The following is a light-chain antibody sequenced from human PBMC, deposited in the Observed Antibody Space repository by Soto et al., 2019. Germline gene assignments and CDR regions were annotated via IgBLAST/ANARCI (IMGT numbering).Light chain of an antibody. J-gene: IGKJ4*01. CDR3: QQYSGYSLT. CDR1: QSISNW. Sequence: DIQMTQSPSTLSASVGDRVTITCRASQSISNWLAWYQQKPGKAPKLLIYKASSLESGVPSRFSGSGSGTDFTLTISSLQPDDFATYYCQQYSGYSLTFGGGTKVEIK. V-gene: IGKV1-5*03. CDR2: KAS.